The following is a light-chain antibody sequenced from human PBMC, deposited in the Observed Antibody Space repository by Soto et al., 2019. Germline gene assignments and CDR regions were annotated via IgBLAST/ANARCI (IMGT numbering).Light chain of an antibody. CDR3: QQRSNWPLT. V-gene: IGKV3-11*01. Sequence: EIVLTQSPPPLSLSPGERVTLSCRASQSVSSYLAWYQQKFGQAPRLLIYDASNRATGIPARFSGSGSATDFTLTISSLEPEDFAVYYCQQRSNWPLTFGQGTKVDIK. J-gene: IGKJ1*01. CDR1: QSVSSY. CDR2: DAS.